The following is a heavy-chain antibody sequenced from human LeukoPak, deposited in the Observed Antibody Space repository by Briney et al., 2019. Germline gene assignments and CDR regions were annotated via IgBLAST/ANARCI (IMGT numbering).Heavy chain of an antibody. J-gene: IGHJ6*03. CDR1: GYTFTSYG. D-gene: IGHD6-25*01. CDR3: GLSGNYYYYYMDV. V-gene: IGHV1-18*01. CDR2: ISAYNGDT. Sequence: GASVKVSCKASGYTFTSYGINWGRQAPGQGLEWMGWISAYNGDTNYAQKFQGRLTITADESTSTAYMELSSLRSDDTAIYYCGLSGNYYYYYMDVWGKGTTVTISS.